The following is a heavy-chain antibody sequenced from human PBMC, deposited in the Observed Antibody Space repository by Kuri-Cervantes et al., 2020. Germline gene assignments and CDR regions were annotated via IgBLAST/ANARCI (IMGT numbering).Heavy chain of an antibody. Sequence: ASVKVSCKASGYTFIDYYIHWVRQAPGQGLEWMGWINPNSGDTNSAQNFQDMVTMTRDTSISTSYMELRRLRSDDTAVYYCARCVWFGDLLESGWFDPWGQGTLVTVSS. CDR1: GYTFIDYY. V-gene: IGHV1-2*02. J-gene: IGHJ5*02. CDR3: ARCVWFGDLLESGWFDP. D-gene: IGHD3-10*01. CDR2: INPNSGDT.